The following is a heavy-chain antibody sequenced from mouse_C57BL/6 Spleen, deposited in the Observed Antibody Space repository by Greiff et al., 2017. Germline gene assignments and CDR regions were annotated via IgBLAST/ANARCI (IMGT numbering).Heavy chain of an antibody. CDR2: ISSCSSTI. CDR1: GFTFSDYG. D-gene: IGHD4-1*01. J-gene: IGHJ2*01. V-gene: IGHV5-17*01. Sequence: EVKLMESGGGLVKPGGSLKLSCAASGFTFSDYGMHWVRQAPEKGLEWVAYISSCSSTICYADTVKGRFTISRDNAKNTLFLQKTSLRSEDTAMYYCARKEFNWDFDYWGQGTTLTVSS. CDR3: ARKEFNWDFDY.